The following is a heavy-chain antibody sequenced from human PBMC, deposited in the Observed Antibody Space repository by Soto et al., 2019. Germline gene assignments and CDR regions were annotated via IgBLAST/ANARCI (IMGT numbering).Heavy chain of an antibody. V-gene: IGHV4-59*01. Sequence: PSETLSLTCTVSGGSISSYYWSWIRQPPGKGLEWIGYIYYNGNTNYNPSLRSRVTISVDTSKNQFSLKVTSVAAADTAVYYCARNVDTARAYCFDYWGQGTLVTVSS. D-gene: IGHD5-18*01. CDR1: GGSISSYY. J-gene: IGHJ4*02. CDR3: ARNVDTARAYCFDY. CDR2: IYYNGNT.